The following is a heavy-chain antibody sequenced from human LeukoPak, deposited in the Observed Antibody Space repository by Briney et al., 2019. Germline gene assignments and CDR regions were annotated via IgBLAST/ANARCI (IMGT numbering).Heavy chain of an antibody. Sequence: GGSLRLSCAASGSTFSSYSMNWVRQAPGKGLEWVSYISISSSTIYYADSVKGRFTISRDNAKNSLYLQMNSLRAEDTAVYYCARAITVAATYYYHGMDVWGQGTTVTVSS. V-gene: IGHV3-48*01. CDR2: ISISSSTI. D-gene: IGHD6-19*01. CDR1: GSTFSSYS. J-gene: IGHJ6*02. CDR3: ARAITVAATYYYHGMDV.